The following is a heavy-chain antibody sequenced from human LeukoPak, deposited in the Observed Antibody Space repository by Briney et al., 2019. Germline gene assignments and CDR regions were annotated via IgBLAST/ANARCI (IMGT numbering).Heavy chain of an antibody. D-gene: IGHD4-17*01. V-gene: IGHV1-2*02. Sequence: ASVKVSCKASGYTFTSYAMNWVRQAPGQGLEWMGWINPNSGGTNSAQKFQGRVTMTRDTSISTAYMELGTLRSDDTAVYYCATNQYGDYPLGDHGGQGTLVSVS. CDR3: ATNQYGDYPLGDH. CDR1: GYTFTSYA. J-gene: IGHJ4*02. CDR2: INPNSGGT.